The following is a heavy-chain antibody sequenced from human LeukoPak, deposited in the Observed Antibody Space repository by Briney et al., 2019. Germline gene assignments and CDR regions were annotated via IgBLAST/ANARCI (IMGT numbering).Heavy chain of an antibody. D-gene: IGHD3-22*01. CDR2: IYHSGST. Sequence: PSETLSLTCAVSGYSISSGYYWGWIRQPPGKGLEWIGSIYHSGSTYYNPSLKGRVTISVDTSKYQFSLKLSSVTAADTAVYYCARTTYYYDTTLFDWGQGTLVTVSS. CDR1: GYSISSGYY. J-gene: IGHJ4*02. CDR3: ARTTYYYDTTLFD. V-gene: IGHV4-38-2*01.